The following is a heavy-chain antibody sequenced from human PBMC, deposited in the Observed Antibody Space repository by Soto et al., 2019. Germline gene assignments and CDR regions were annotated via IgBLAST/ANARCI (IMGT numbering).Heavy chain of an antibody. Sequence: PSETLSLTCIVSGESISSSSYYWGWIRQPPGKGLEGIGSIDYSVRTYYNPSFKSRVTISIDTSKNQFSLKLSSVTATDTAVYYCARQPTTVVTLACFDHRGQVPLVTVS. J-gene: IGHJ4*02. CDR2: IDYSVRT. CDR1: GESISSSSYY. V-gene: IGHV4-39*01. CDR3: ARQPTTVVTLACFDH. D-gene: IGHD2-21*02.